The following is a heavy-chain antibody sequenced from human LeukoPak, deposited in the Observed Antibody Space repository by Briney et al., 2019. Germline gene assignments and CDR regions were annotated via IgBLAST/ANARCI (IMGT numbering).Heavy chain of an antibody. CDR1: GGSISSGSYY. CDR2: IYTSGST. Sequence: SETLSLTCTVSGGSISSGSYYWSWIRQPAGKGLEWIGRIYTSGSTNYNPSLKSRVTISVDTSKNQFSLKLSSVTAADTAVYYCARASSSWYMTGYYYMDVWGKGTTVTISS. CDR3: ARASSSWYMTGYYYMDV. D-gene: IGHD6-13*01. V-gene: IGHV4-61*02. J-gene: IGHJ6*03.